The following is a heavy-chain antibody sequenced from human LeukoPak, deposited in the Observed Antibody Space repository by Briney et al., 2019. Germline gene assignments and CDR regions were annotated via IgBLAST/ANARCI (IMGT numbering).Heavy chain of an antibody. CDR1: GGSISSTTYY. CDR2: IYYSGNT. CDR3: ASVYDSSGYYPF. V-gene: IGHV4-39*07. D-gene: IGHD3-22*01. Sequence: SETLSLTCIVSGGSISSTTYYWGWIRRPPGKRLEWIGSIYYSGNTYYNPSLKSRVTISVDTSKNQFSLKLSSVTAADTAVYYCASVYDSSGYYPFWGQGTLVTVSS. J-gene: IGHJ4*02.